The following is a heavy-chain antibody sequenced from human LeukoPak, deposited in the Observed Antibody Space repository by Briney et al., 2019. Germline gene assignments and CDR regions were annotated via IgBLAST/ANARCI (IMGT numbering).Heavy chain of an antibody. CDR3: ARDGSSGWYGTIDY. J-gene: IGHJ4*02. CDR2: IYTSGST. CDR1: GGSISSCY. Sequence: SETLSLTCTVSGGSISSCYWSWIRQPAGKGLEWIGRIYTSGSTNYNPSLKSRVTISVDKSKNQFSLKLSSVTAADTAVYYCARDGSSGWYGTIDYWGQGTLVTVSS. D-gene: IGHD6-19*01. V-gene: IGHV4-4*07.